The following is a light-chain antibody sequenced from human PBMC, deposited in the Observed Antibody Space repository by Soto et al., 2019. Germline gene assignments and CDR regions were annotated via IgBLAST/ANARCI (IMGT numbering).Light chain of an antibody. CDR2: ANI. J-gene: IGLJ3*02. V-gene: IGLV1-40*01. CDR1: SSNIGAGYD. CDR3: QSHDSSLSGWV. Sequence: QSVLTQPPSVSGAPGQRVTISCTGSSSNIGAGYDVHWYKQVAGTAPTLLIFANINRPSGVPDRFSGSKSGTSASLAITGLQAEDEADYYCQSHDSSLSGWVFGGGTKLTVL.